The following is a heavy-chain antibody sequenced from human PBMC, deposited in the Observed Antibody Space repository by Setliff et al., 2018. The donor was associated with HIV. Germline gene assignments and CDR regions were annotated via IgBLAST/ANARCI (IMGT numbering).Heavy chain of an antibody. D-gene: IGHD4-17*01. V-gene: IGHV4-59*06. J-gene: IGHJ4*02. Sequence: SETLSLTCTVSGGSISSYYWSWIRQHPGKGLEWIGFIYYSGSTYYNPSLKSRVSISVDTSMNQFSLKLGSVTAADTAGYYCARDQTSNGDFDYWGQGTLVTVSS. CDR3: ARDQTSNGDFDY. CDR1: GGSISSYY. CDR2: IYYSGST.